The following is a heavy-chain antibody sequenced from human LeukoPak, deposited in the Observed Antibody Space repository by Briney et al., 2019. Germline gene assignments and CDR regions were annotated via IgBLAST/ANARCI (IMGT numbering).Heavy chain of an antibody. D-gene: IGHD2-2*01. CDR1: GGSISSYY. J-gene: IGHJ4*02. CDR2: IYYSGST. Sequence: PSETLSLTCTVSGGSISSYYWSWIRQPPGKGLEWIGYIYYSGSTNYNPSLKSRVTISVDTSKNQFSLKLSSVTAADTAVYYCARAVVPGFFDYWGQGTLVTVSS. CDR3: ARAVVPGFFDY. V-gene: IGHV4-59*01.